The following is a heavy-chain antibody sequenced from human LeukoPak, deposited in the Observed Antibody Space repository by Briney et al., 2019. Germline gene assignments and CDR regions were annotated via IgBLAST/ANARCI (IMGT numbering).Heavy chain of an antibody. CDR1: GFTFSSYN. CDR2: ISSSSTYI. D-gene: IGHD3-10*01. Sequence: PGGSLRFSCAASGFTFSSYNLNWVRQAPWKGLEWVSSISSSSTYIYYADSVKGRFTISRDNAKNSLYLQMSSLRAEDTAVYYCARAPYGSGSYSGSDYWGQGTLVTVSS. V-gene: IGHV3-21*01. J-gene: IGHJ4*02. CDR3: ARAPYGSGSYSGSDY.